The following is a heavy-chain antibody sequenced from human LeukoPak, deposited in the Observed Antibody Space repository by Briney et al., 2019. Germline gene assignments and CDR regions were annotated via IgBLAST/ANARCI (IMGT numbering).Heavy chain of an antibody. J-gene: IGHJ4*02. CDR2: IKQDGGEN. Sequence: GGSLRLSCAASGFTFSSYGMSWVRQAPGKGLEWVANIKQDGGENHYVDSVKGRFTISRDNAKNSLYLQMNSLRAEDTAVYYCARVLGCGRVWYHMDYWGQGTLVTVSS. CDR1: GFTFSSYG. CDR3: ARVLGCGRVWYHMDY. V-gene: IGHV3-7*04. D-gene: IGHD2-21*02.